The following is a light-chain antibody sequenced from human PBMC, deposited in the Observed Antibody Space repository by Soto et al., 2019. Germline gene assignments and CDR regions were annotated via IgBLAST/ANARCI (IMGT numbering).Light chain of an antibody. CDR2: TAS. Sequence: ETVMTQTPATLSLSPGERATLSCRASQSISDNLAWYQQKPGQAPRLIIYTASIRATGIPARFSGSGSGTEFTLTISSLQSDDSAIYYCQQYNDWPPWTFGQGTKVEIK. J-gene: IGKJ1*01. V-gene: IGKV3-15*01. CDR3: QQYNDWPPWT. CDR1: QSISDN.